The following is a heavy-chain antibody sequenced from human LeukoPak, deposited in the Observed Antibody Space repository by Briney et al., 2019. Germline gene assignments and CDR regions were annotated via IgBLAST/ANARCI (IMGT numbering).Heavy chain of an antibody. Sequence: PSETLSLTCAVSGDSIGTGPYSWNWIRQTPEMGLEWIGYVSHSGSTYYNPSLKSRVTMSVDTSKNQFSLKLSSVTAADTAVYYCARDLIGVGATGNWFDPWGQGTLVTVSS. V-gene: IGHV4-30-2*01. D-gene: IGHD1-26*01. CDR2: VSHSGST. CDR1: GDSIGTGPYS. J-gene: IGHJ5*02. CDR3: ARDLIGVGATGNWFDP.